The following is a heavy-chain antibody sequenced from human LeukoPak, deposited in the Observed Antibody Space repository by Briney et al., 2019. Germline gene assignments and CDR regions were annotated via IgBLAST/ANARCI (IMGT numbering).Heavy chain of an antibody. D-gene: IGHD2-2*01. CDR3: AREVVVPAANWYFDL. J-gene: IGHJ2*01. Sequence: SVKVSCKASGGTFSSYAISWVRQAPGQELKGMGGIIPIFGTANYAKKFQGRVTITTDESTSTAYMELSSLRSEDTAVYYCAREVVVPAANWYFDLWGRGTVVNVSS. CDR2: IIPIFGTA. CDR1: GGTFSSYA. V-gene: IGHV1-69*05.